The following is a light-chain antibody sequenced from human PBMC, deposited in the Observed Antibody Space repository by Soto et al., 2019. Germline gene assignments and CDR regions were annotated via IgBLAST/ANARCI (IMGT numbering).Light chain of an antibody. Sequence: EIVLTQSPGTLSLSPGERATLSCRARQSVSIYLAWYQQKPGQAPRLLIYGASSRATGIPDRFSGSGSGTDFTLTISRLEPEDFAVYYCQQYGGSPQTFGQGTKVEIK. V-gene: IGKV3-20*01. CDR1: QSVSIY. J-gene: IGKJ1*01. CDR3: QQYGGSPQT. CDR2: GAS.